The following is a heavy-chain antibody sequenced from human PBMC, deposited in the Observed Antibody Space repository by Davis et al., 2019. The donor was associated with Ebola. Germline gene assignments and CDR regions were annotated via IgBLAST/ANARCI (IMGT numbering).Heavy chain of an antibody. CDR2: ISPSASRM. CDR3: VPGTWI. J-gene: IGHJ4*02. V-gene: IGHV3-48*03. Sequence: PGGSLRLSCTASGFTFSDYEMNWVRQTPEKGLEWVPYISPSASRMFYAESVKGRFTISRDDAKNSLFLQMNSLRVEDTSVYYCVPGTWIRGQGRLVTVSS. CDR1: GFTFSDYE. D-gene: IGHD5-18*01.